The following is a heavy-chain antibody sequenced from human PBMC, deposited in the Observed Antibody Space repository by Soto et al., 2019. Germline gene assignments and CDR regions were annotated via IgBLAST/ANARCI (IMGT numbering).Heavy chain of an antibody. CDR1: GFNFNSYT. D-gene: IGHD6-13*01. J-gene: IGHJ4*02. CDR2: ITSTSDTI. CDR3: ARFDSNIWYGCDS. V-gene: IGHV3-48*01. Sequence: EVQLVESGGDLVQPGGSLRLTCAASGFNFNSYTMTWVRQAPGKGLEWISYITSTSDTIYYAESVRGRFTVSRDNAKNSLYLQMSSLRAEDSAMYYCARFDSNIWYGCDSRGQGTLVTVSS.